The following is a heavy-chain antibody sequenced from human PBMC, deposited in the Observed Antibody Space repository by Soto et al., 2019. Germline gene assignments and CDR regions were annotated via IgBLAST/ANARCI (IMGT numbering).Heavy chain of an antibody. Sequence: SDTLSLTCTVSGGSISSSSYYWGWIRQPPGKGLEWIGSIYYSGSTYYNPSLKSRVTISVDTSKNQFSLKLSSVTAADTAVYYCARLFPRVVPAAIYFDYWGQGTLVTVSS. CDR1: GGSISSSSYY. V-gene: IGHV4-39*01. D-gene: IGHD2-2*01. J-gene: IGHJ4*02. CDR2: IYYSGST. CDR3: ARLFPRVVPAAIYFDY.